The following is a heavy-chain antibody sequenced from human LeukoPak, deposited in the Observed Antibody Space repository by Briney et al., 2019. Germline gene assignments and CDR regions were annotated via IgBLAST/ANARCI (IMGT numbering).Heavy chain of an antibody. CDR2: INWNGGSP. CDR3: AKGRSGSGWYVGYYYYYMDV. D-gene: IGHD6-19*01. CDR1: GFTFDDYG. V-gene: IGHV3-20*04. J-gene: IGHJ6*03. Sequence: PGGSLRLSCAASGFTFDDYGMSWVRQAPGKGLEWFSGINWNGGSPDYADSVKGRFTISRDNAKNSLYLQMNSLRAEDTAVYYCAKGRSGSGWYVGYYYYYMDVWGKGTTVTVSS.